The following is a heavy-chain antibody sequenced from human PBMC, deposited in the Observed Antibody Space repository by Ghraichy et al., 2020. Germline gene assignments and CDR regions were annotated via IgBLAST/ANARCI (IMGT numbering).Heavy chain of an antibody. D-gene: IGHD3-10*01. CDR1: GGSFSGYY. V-gene: IGHV4-34*01. J-gene: IGHJ6*03. CDR3: ARGRGGGLWFRERYYYMDV. CDR2: INHSGST. Sequence: SETLSLTCAVYGGSFSGYYWSWIRQPPGKGLEWIGEINHSGSTNYNPSLKSRVTISVDTSKNQFSLKLSSVTAADTAVYYCARGRGGGLWFRERYYYMDVWGKGTTVTVSS.